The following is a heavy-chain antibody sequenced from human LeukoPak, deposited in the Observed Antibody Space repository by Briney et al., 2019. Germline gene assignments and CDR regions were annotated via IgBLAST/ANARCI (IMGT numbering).Heavy chain of an antibody. D-gene: IGHD3-22*01. CDR3: ATDDFEGYDSSGYYYH. Sequence: ASVKVSCKVSGYTLTKLSMHWVRQAPGKGLEWMGGFDPEDGETIYAQKFQGRVTMTEDTSTDTAYMELSSLRSEDTAVYYCATDDFEGYDSSGYYYHWGQGTLVTVSS. CDR1: GYTLTKLS. V-gene: IGHV1-24*01. J-gene: IGHJ4*02. CDR2: FDPEDGET.